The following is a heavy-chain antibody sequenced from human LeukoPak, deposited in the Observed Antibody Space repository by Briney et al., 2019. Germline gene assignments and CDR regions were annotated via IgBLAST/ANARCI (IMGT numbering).Heavy chain of an antibody. D-gene: IGHD3-3*01. CDR2: IRSITDGGTT. CDR3: NAESAN. CDR1: GFTFSDAW. J-gene: IGHJ4*02. V-gene: IGHV3-15*01. Sequence: GGSLRLSCAASGFTFSDAWMSWARQAPGKGLEWVGRIRSITDGGTTDYAAPAKGRFTISRDDSKTMLYLQMNSLKIEDTAVYYCNAESANWGQGTLVTVSS.